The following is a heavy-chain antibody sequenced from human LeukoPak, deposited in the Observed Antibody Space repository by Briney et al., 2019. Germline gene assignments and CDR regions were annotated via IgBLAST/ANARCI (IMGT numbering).Heavy chain of an antibody. CDR2: IKSDGST. CDR1: GFTVTGYW. V-gene: IGHV3-74*01. CDR3: AGAPSEIGGYYPEYFRH. J-gene: IGHJ1*01. Sequence: PGGSLRLSCAASGFTVTGYWMQWVRQAPGKGLVWVSRIKSDGSTNYADSVKGRFTISRDNAKNTLSLQMNSLRAEDTGVYYCAGAPSEIGGYYPEYFRHWGQGTLVTVSS. D-gene: IGHD3-22*01.